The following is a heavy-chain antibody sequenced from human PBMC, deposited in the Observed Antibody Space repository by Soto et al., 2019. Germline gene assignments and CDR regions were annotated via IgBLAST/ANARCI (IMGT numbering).Heavy chain of an antibody. CDR1: GGSVSSGSYY. D-gene: IGHD6-19*01. Sequence: SETLSLTCTVSGGSVSSGSYYWSWIRQPPGKGLEWIGYIYYSGSTNYNPSLKSRVTISVDTSKNQFSLKLSSVTAADTAVYYCARDLGSGWYREGFDYWGQGTLVTVSS. V-gene: IGHV4-61*01. CDR2: IYYSGST. J-gene: IGHJ4*02. CDR3: ARDLGSGWYREGFDY.